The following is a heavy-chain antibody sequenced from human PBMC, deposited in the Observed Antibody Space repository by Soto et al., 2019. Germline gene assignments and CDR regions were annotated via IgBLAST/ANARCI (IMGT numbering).Heavy chain of an antibody. Sequence: QVQLQESGPGLVKPSETLSLTCTVTGGSVSSGYYYWSWIRQPPGKGLEWVGYIYYSGRINYNPSLKSRVTISVDTSKNQFSLKLRSVTAADTAVYYCARDEGWDCSGGSCYPGGHYWGQGTLVTVSS. CDR1: GGSVSSGYYY. V-gene: IGHV4-61*01. D-gene: IGHD2-15*01. J-gene: IGHJ4*02. CDR3: ARDEGWDCSGGSCYPGGHY. CDR2: IYYSGRI.